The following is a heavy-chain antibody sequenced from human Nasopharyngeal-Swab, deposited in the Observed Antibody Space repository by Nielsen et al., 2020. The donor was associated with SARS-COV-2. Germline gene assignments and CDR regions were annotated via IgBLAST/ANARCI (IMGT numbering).Heavy chain of an antibody. J-gene: IGHJ4*02. Sequence: GESLKISCAASGFTFSSYAMSWVRQAPGKGLEWVSAISGSGGSTYYADSVKGRFTISRDNSKNTLYLQMNSLRAEDTAVYYCAKHGWESGYYDFWSGYYTGPSGIDHWGQGTLVTVSS. CDR1: GFTFSSYA. V-gene: IGHV3-23*01. CDR2: ISGSGGST. CDR3: AKHGWESGYYDFWSGYYTGPSGIDH. D-gene: IGHD3-3*01.